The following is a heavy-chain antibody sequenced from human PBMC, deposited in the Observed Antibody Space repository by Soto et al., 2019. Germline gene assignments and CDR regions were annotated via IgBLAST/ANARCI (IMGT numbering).Heavy chain of an antibody. Sequence: GASVKVSCKTSGYTFTGYYVHWVRQAPGQSLEWMGWVNPINGATKVAPNFQGSVTLTRDTTIRTIYMELTNLGPNDTAMYYCAREEGFCKSGTCPVWLDPWGQGTLVTVSS. D-gene: IGHD2-15*01. CDR1: GYTFTGYY. J-gene: IGHJ5*02. CDR2: VNPINGAT. V-gene: IGHV1-2*02. CDR3: AREEGFCKSGTCPVWLDP.